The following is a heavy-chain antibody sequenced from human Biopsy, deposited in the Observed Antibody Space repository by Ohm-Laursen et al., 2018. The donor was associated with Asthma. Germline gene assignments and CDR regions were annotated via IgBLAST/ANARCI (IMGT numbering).Heavy chain of an antibody. CDR2: ISVYNGNT. CDR3: ARAVDYSHYYGIDV. J-gene: IGHJ6*02. CDR1: GYTFNSAG. Sequence: GASVKVSCKTSGYTFNSAGITWVRQAPGQGLEWMGWISVYNGNTKVAQKLQDRVTMITDTSTSTAYMELRSLRSDDTAVYFCARAVDYSHYYGIDVWGQGTTVIV. D-gene: IGHD3-10*01. V-gene: IGHV1-18*01.